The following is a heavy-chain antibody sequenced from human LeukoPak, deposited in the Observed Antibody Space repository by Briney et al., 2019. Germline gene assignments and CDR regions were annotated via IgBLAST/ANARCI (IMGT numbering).Heavy chain of an antibody. J-gene: IGHJ6*03. Sequence: PSETLSLTCTVSGGSISSYYWSWIRQPPGKGREWIGYIYYSGSTNYNPSLKSRVTISVDTSKNQFSLKLSSVTAADTAVYYCARCLQNYGDAQGPFDYDYYMDVWGKGTTVTVSS. CDR2: IYYSGST. CDR3: ARCLQNYGDAQGPFDYDYYMDV. V-gene: IGHV4-59*01. D-gene: IGHD4-17*01. CDR1: GGSISSYY.